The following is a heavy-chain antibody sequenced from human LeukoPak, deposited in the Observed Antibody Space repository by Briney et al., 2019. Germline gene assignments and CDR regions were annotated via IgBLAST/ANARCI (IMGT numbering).Heavy chain of an antibody. Sequence: GASVKVSCKASGYTFTNFGISWVRQAPGQGLEWMGWITPYNGNTNYAQKLQGRVTLTTDTSTSTAYMELRSLRSDDTAVYYCARGGTYYYGKSGINWFDPWGQGTLVTVSS. CDR2: ITPYNGNT. CDR1: GYTFTNFG. D-gene: IGHD3-22*01. V-gene: IGHV1-18*01. J-gene: IGHJ5*02. CDR3: ARGGTYYYGKSGINWFDP.